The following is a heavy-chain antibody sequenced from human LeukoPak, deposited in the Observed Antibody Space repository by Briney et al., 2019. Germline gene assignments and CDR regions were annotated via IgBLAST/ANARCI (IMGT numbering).Heavy chain of an antibody. CDR2: IYYSGST. Sequence: PSETLSLTCTVSGGSISSSSYYWGWIRQPPGKGLEWIGSIYYSGSTYYNPSLKSRVTISVDTSKNQFSLKLSSVTAADTAVYYCARHFFEDILWFGEFRLGYMDVWGKGTTVTVSS. CDR1: GGSISSSSYY. V-gene: IGHV4-39*01. CDR3: ARHFFEDILWFGEFRLGYMDV. J-gene: IGHJ6*03. D-gene: IGHD3-10*01.